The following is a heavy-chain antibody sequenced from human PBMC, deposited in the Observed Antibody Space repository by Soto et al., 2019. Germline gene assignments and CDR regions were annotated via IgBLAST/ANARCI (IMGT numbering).Heavy chain of an antibody. Sequence: ASVKVSCKASGYTFTSYYIHWVRQAPGQGLEWMGIINPSGGSTSYAQKFQGRVTITADESTSTAYMELSSLRSEDTAVYYCASPSNYSNYDGYYYYGMDVWGQGTTVTVSS. V-gene: IGHV1-46*01. CDR1: GYTFTSYY. CDR2: INPSGGST. CDR3: ASPSNYSNYDGYYYYGMDV. D-gene: IGHD4-4*01. J-gene: IGHJ6*02.